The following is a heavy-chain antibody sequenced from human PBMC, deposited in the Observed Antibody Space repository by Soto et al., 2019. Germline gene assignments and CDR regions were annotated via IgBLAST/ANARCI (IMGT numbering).Heavy chain of an antibody. Sequence: QVQLVQSGAEVKKPGASVKVSCKASGYTFTSYAMHWVRQAPGQRLEWMGWINAGNGNTKYSQKFQGRVTITRDTSASTAYMELSSLRSEDTAVYYCARKGVEHSEINAFDIWGQGTMVTVSS. J-gene: IGHJ3*02. CDR2: INAGNGNT. CDR1: GYTFTSYA. CDR3: ARKGVEHSEINAFDI. V-gene: IGHV1-3*01. D-gene: IGHD1-26*01.